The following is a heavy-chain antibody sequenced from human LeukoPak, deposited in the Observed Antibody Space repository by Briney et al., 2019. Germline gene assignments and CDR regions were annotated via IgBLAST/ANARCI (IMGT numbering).Heavy chain of an antibody. D-gene: IGHD3-10*01. Sequence: SETLSLTCTVSGGSISNSSYYWGWIRQPPGKGLEWIGSIYYSGSTYYNPSLKSRVTISVDTSKNQFSLKLSSVTAADTAVYYWARLAYVSGSPFDYWGQGTLVTVSS. CDR3: ARLAYVSGSPFDY. J-gene: IGHJ4*02. CDR1: GGSISNSSYY. V-gene: IGHV4-39*01. CDR2: IYYSGST.